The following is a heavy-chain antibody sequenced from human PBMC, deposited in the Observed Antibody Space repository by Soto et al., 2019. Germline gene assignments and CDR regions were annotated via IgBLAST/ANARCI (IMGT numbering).Heavy chain of an antibody. Sequence: ASVKVSCKASGYTFTSYGISWVRQAPGQGLEWMGWISTYNGNTNYAQKLQGRVTMTTDTSTSTAYMELRSLRSDDTAVYYCARDPPSRYASHQGLDYWGKGTRATVSS. CDR3: ARDPPSRYASHQGLDY. V-gene: IGHV1-18*04. J-gene: IGHJ4*02. CDR1: GYTFTSYG. CDR2: ISTYNGNT. D-gene: IGHD3-9*01.